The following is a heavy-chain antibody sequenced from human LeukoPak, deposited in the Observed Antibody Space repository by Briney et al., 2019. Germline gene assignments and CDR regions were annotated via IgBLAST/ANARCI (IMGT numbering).Heavy chain of an antibody. CDR1: GYGFNSYW. Sequence: GAALQISCKGAGYGFNSYWIGWVRRKPGKGGGGRGISYPGDADTRYSPSFQGQVTISADKSNNTTYLQWSSLKASAPAMYYCARQFAYDSSGYQSLPEMPWGYWGQGTLVTVSS. V-gene: IGHV5-51*01. CDR2: SYPGDADT. J-gene: IGHJ4*02. D-gene: IGHD3-22*01. CDR3: ARQFAYDSSGYQSLPEMPWGY.